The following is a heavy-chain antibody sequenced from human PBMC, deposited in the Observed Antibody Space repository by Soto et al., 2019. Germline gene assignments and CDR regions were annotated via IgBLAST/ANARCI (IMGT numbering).Heavy chain of an antibody. D-gene: IGHD3-10*01. CDR3: VGGPYYFDY. Sequence: QVQLVESGGGVVQPGTSLRLSCVASGFPFTTYGMHWVREGPGKGLEWVAVISFDGSNKYYADSVNGRFTISRDNSKNTLFLQMNSLRPEDTALYYCVGGPYYFDYRGQGTLVNVSS. CDR2: ISFDGSNK. V-gene: IGHV3-30*03. CDR1: GFPFTTYG. J-gene: IGHJ4*02.